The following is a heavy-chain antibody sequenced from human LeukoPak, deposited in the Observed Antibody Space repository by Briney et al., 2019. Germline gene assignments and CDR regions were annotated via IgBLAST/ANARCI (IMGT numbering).Heavy chain of an antibody. CDR2: ISGAGGTT. Sequence: QPGGSLRLSFAASGFTFSTFDMSWVRQAPGKGLQLVSTISGAGGTTLFADSVKGRFSISRDNSNNKVFLQMNSLRVEDTAVYYCAKASDFDSSGFPIDVFDFWGQGLLVSVAS. V-gene: IGHV3-23*01. D-gene: IGHD3-22*01. CDR1: GFTFSTFD. CDR3: AKASDFDSSGFPIDVFDF. J-gene: IGHJ4*02.